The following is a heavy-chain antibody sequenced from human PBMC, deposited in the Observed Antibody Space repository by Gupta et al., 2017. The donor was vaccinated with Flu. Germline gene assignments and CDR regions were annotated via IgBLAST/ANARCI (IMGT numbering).Heavy chain of an antibody. CDR3: ASTTVTTSGWFDP. CDR1: GYTFTGSY. V-gene: IGHV1-2*02. CDR2: INPNSGGT. D-gene: IGHD4-17*01. J-gene: IGHJ5*02. Sequence: QVQLVQSGDEVKKPGASVKGYCKDSGYTFTGSYLHWVRQAPGQGLEWMGWINPNSGGTNYAQKFQGRVTMTRDTSISTAYMELSRLRSDDTAVYYCASTTVTTSGWFDPWGQGTLVTFSS.